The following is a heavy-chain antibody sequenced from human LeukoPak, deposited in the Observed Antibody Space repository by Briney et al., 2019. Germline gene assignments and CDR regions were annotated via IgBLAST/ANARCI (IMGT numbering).Heavy chain of an antibody. CDR3: ARDRYITMVRGVITQADAFDI. J-gene: IGHJ3*02. CDR1: GYPFTSYY. CDR2: INPSGGST. V-gene: IGHV1-46*01. D-gene: IGHD3-10*01. Sequence: GASVTVSCKASGYPFTSYYMHWVRQAPGQGLEWMGIINPSGGSTSYAQKFQGRVTMTRDTSTSTVYMELSSLRSEDTAVYYCARDRYITMVRGVITQADAFDIWGQGTMVTVSS.